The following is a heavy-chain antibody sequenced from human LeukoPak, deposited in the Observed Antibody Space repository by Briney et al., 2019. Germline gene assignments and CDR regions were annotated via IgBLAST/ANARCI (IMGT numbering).Heavy chain of an antibody. D-gene: IGHD2-21*02. CDR3: ARGGRDSPYLNFDS. CDR2: ISSGSSYT. V-gene: IGHV3-21*01. J-gene: IGHJ4*02. Sequence: PAGSLSLSCSAYAFTVGGLNMNWVRPAPGHGLEWVLPISSGSSYTYYADSLKGRFTVSRDNAKNSLHLQMNSLRADDTAVYYCARGGRDSPYLNFDSWGQGILVAVSS. CDR1: AFTVGGLN.